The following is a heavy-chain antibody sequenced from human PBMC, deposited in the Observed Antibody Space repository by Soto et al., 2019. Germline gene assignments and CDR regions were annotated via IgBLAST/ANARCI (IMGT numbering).Heavy chain of an antibody. J-gene: IGHJ1*01. CDR2: INHSGST. V-gene: IGHV4-34*01. CDR3: ARWCASDYHSSGYAY. Sequence: SETLALTCAVYGGSFSGYYWSWIRQPPGKGLEWIGEINHSGSTNYNPSLKSRVTISVDTSKNQFSLKLSSVTAADTAVYYCARWCASDYHSSGYAYWGQRTLVTVSS. D-gene: IGHD3-22*01. CDR1: GGSFSGYY.